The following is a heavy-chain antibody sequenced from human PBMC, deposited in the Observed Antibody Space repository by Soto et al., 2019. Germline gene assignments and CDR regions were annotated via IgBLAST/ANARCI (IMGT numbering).Heavy chain of an antibody. Sequence: SLTCAVYGGSFSGYYWSWIRQPPGKGLEWIGEINHSGSTNYNPSLKSRVTISVDTSKNQFSLKLSSVTAADTAVYYCARMTTWIQLWFLDWGQGTLVTVSS. CDR1: GGSFSGYY. V-gene: IGHV4-34*01. CDR3: ARMTTWIQLWFLD. J-gene: IGHJ4*02. D-gene: IGHD5-18*01. CDR2: INHSGST.